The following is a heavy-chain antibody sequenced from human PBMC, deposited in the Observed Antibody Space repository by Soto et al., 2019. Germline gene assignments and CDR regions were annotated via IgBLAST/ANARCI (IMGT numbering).Heavy chain of an antibody. V-gene: IGHV4-4*02. CDR2: IYHSGST. CDR3: ARTYYYDSSGYLYYFDY. D-gene: IGHD3-22*01. J-gene: IGHJ4*02. Sequence: SETLSLTCTVSGGSISSSNWWTWVRQPPGKGLEWIAEIYHSGSTNYNPSLKSRVTISVDKSNNHFSLKLNSVTAADTAVYYCARTYYYDSSGYLYYFDYWGQGTLVTVSS. CDR1: GGSISSSNW.